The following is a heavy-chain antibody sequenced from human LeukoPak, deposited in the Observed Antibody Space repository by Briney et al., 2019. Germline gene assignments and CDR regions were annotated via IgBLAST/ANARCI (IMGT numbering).Heavy chain of an antibody. J-gene: IGHJ4*02. Sequence: GRSLRLSCAASGFPFDDKAMHWVRQAPGKGLEWVAGISRNSDSTGYADSVKGRFTISRDNAKNSLYLQMNSLRAEDMTLYYCVKDIGSGSYRYGGYFDYWGQGTLVTVSS. CDR2: ISRNSDST. D-gene: IGHD1-26*01. CDR3: VKDIGSGSYRYGGYFDY. V-gene: IGHV3-9*03. CDR1: GFPFDDKA.